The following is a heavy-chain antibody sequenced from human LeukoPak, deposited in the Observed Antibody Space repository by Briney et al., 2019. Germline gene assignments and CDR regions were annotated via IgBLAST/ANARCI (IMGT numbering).Heavy chain of an antibody. CDR3: ARVIPGPGPFDY. CDR2: INPNSGGT. V-gene: IGHV1-2*02. Sequence: ASVKVSCKASGHTFTGYYMHWVRQAPGQGLEWMGWINPNSGGTNYAQTFQGRVTMTRDTSISTAYMELSRLRSDDTAVYYCARVIPGPGPFDYWGQGTLVTVSS. J-gene: IGHJ4*02. CDR1: GHTFTGYY. D-gene: IGHD1-14*01.